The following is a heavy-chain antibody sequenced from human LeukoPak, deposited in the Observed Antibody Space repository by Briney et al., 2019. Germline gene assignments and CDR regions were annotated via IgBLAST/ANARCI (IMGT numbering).Heavy chain of an antibody. V-gene: IGHV3-21*01. CDR2: ISSSSSYI. CDR1: GFTFSSDS. D-gene: IGHD3-22*01. CDR3: ARSPYYYDRSGRNWYFDL. J-gene: IGHJ2*01. Sequence: GGSLRLSCAASGFTFSSDSMNWVRQAPGKGLEWVSSISSSSSYIYYADSVKGRFTISRDNAKNLLYLQMNSLRAEDTAVYYCARSPYYYDRSGRNWYFDLWGRGTLVTVSS.